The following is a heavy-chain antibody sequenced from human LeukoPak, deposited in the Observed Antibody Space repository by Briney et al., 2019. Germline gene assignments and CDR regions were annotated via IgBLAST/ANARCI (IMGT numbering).Heavy chain of an antibody. CDR3: ARDGRSTWYGVGYFDY. D-gene: IGHD6-13*01. CDR1: GFTFSSYD. J-gene: IGHJ4*02. CDR2: IRSSGSTI. V-gene: IGHV3-48*03. Sequence: GRSLRLSCAASGFTFSSYDMNWVRQAPGKGLEWISYIRSSGSTIYYADSVKGRFTISRENAKNSLYLQVSSLRAEDTAVYYCARDGRSTWYGVGYFDYWGQGTLVTVSS.